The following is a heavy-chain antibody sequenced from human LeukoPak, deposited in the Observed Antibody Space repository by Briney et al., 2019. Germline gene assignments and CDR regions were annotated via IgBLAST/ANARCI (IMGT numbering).Heavy chain of an antibody. D-gene: IGHD1-14*01. V-gene: IGHV3-30*04. Sequence: GGSLRLSCGASGFTFSNYAMHWVRQAPGKGLEWVAVISYDGSNKYYADSVKGRFTISRIDSNNTAYLQMNSLNTDDTAVYYCTTMSTAEGFDYWGQGTLVTVSS. CDR2: ISYDGSNK. CDR1: GFTFSNYA. CDR3: TTMSTAEGFDY. J-gene: IGHJ4*02.